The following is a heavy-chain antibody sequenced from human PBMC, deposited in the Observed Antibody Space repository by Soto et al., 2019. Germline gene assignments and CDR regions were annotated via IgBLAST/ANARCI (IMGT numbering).Heavy chain of an antibody. D-gene: IGHD3-3*01. J-gene: IGHJ3*02. CDR1: DFTFSEYY. V-gene: IGHV3-11*01. CDR3: ARRSGYALDI. Sequence: GSLRLSCAASDFTFSEYYMSWIRQAPGKGLEWVSYIGRSGSTIYYSDSVKGRFTISRDNAKNSLWLQMSGLRAEDTAVYYWARRSGYALDIWGQGTMVTVSS. CDR2: IGRSGSTI.